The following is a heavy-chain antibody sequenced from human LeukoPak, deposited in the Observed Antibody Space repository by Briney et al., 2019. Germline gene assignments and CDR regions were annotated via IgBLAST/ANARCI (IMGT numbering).Heavy chain of an antibody. CDR2: VWNDGRNK. J-gene: IGHJ4*02. D-gene: IGHD6-13*01. Sequence: QPGGSLRLSCAASGFTFSTSGMHWVRQAPGKGLEWVAVVWNDGRNKYYADSVKDRFTISRDNSKNTLYLQMNSLRTEDTAVYYCAKDRSGSWSFDYWGQGTLVTVS. V-gene: IGHV3-30*02. CDR1: GFTFSTSG. CDR3: AKDRSGSWSFDY.